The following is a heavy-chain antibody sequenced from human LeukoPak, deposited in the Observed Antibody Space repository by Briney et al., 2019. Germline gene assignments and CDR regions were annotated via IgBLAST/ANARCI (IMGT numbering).Heavy chain of an antibody. J-gene: IGHJ4*02. CDR2: IKEDGSEK. CDR3: VREFDC. CDR1: GFTFSDYW. V-gene: IGHV3-7*01. Sequence: GGSLRLSCEASGFTFSDYWMTLVRQAPGKGLEWVANIKEDGSEKQYVDSVKGRFTISRDNAKNSLYLQMNSLRAEDTAVYFCVREFDCWGQGALVTVSS.